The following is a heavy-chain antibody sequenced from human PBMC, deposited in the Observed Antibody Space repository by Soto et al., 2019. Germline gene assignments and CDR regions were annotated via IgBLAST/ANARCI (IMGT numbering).Heavy chain of an antibody. CDR2: ISYDGSNK. Sequence: QVQLVESGGGVVQPGRSLRLSCAASGFTFSSYGMHWVRQAPGKGLEWVAVISYDGSNKYYADSVKGRFTISRDNSKNTLYLQMNSLRAEYTAVYYCAKDHSSSWYPMFDPWGQGTLVTVSS. V-gene: IGHV3-30*18. CDR3: AKDHSSSWYPMFDP. CDR1: GFTFSSYG. D-gene: IGHD6-13*01. J-gene: IGHJ5*02.